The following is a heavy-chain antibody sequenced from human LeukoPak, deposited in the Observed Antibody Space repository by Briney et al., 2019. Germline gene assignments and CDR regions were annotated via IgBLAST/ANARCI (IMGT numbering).Heavy chain of an antibody. Sequence: PGESLKISCKGSGYRFTDYWIGWVRQMPGKGLEWMGIIWPGDSNTRYSPSFQGQVTISADRSISTAYLQWNSLKASNTAMYYCARHVTTVTTSWFDPSGQGTLVTVSS. V-gene: IGHV5-51*01. D-gene: IGHD4-11*01. J-gene: IGHJ5*02. CDR1: GYRFTDYW. CDR2: IWPGDSNT. CDR3: ARHVTTVTTSWFDP.